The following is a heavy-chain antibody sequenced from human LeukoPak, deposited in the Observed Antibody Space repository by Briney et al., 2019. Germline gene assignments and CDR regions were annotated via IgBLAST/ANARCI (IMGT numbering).Heavy chain of an antibody. V-gene: IGHV3-48*01. CDR2: ISSSSSTI. J-gene: IGHJ6*03. D-gene: IGHD2-2*01. Sequence: GGSLRLSCAASGFTFSSYSMNWVRQAPGKGLEWVSYISSSSSTIYSADSVQGRFTISRDTDKNSLYLQMNNLRAEDTAMYHCARDGVDCRSTSCPKESYYYYMDVCGKGTTVTVSS. CDR1: GFTFSSYS. CDR3: ARDGVDCRSTSCPKESYYYYMDV.